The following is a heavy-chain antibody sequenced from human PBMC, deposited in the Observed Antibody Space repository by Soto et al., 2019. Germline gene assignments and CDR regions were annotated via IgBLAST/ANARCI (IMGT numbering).Heavy chain of an antibody. Sequence: QAQLAQCGPELKSPGASVKVSCKASGYTFTDYAINWVRQAPGQGFQWVGWISPYSGNTTSAENFFDRVTMTTDTSTRTTYLELRSLRSDDTAVYYCARDHGLAWAVRPANYYYAMDVWGQGTTVTVSS. V-gene: IGHV1-18*04. CDR1: GYTFTDYA. CDR2: ISPYSGNT. CDR3: ARDHGLAWAVRPANYYYAMDV. D-gene: IGHD6-6*01. J-gene: IGHJ6*02.